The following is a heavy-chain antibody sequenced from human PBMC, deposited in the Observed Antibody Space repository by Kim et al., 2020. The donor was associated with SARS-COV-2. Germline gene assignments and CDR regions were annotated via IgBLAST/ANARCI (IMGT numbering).Heavy chain of an antibody. Sequence: ADAVKGRFTISRDNSKNTLYLKMNSLRAEDTAVYYCARDIIAAAGTLDYWGQGTLVTVSS. D-gene: IGHD6-13*01. J-gene: IGHJ4*02. V-gene: IGHV3-30*01. CDR3: ARDIIAAAGTLDY.